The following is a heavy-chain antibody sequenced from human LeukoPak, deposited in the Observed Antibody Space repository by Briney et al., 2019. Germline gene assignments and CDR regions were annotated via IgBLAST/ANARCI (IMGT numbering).Heavy chain of an antibody. J-gene: IGHJ4*02. V-gene: IGHV3-48*01. CDR2: ISSSSSTI. CDR1: GFTFSSYW. CDR3: IVFAVTGTLGFDY. Sequence: GGSLRLSCAASGFTFSSYWMSWVRQAPGKGLEWVSYISSSSSTIYYADSVKGRFTISRDNAKNSLSLQMNSLRAEDTAVYYCIVFAVTGTLGFDYWGQGTLVTVSS. D-gene: IGHD6-19*01.